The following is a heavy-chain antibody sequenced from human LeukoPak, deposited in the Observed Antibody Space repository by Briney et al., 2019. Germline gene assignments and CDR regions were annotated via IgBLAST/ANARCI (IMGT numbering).Heavy chain of an antibody. D-gene: IGHD6-19*01. J-gene: IGHJ4*02. CDR1: GFTFSSYS. Sequence: GGSLRLSCAASGFTFSSYSMNWVRQAPGKWLEWVSSISSSSSYIYYADSVKGRFTISRDNAKNSLYLQMNSLRAEDTAVYCCARDRYSSGWMTFDYWGQGTLVTVSS. CDR3: ARDRYSSGWMTFDY. CDR2: ISSSSSYI. V-gene: IGHV3-21*01.